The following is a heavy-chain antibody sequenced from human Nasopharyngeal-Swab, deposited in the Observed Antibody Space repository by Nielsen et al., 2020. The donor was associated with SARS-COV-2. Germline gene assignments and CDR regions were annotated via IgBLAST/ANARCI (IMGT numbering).Heavy chain of an antibody. D-gene: IGHD1-7*01. J-gene: IGHJ6*02. Sequence: GGSLRFSCAASGFTFSSYSMNWVRQAPGKGLEWVSSISSSSSYIYYADSVKGRFTISRDNAKNSLYLQMNSLRAEDTAVYYCATGAGTTIYYYYGMDVWGQGTTVTVSS. CDR3: ATGAGTTIYYYYGMDV. V-gene: IGHV3-21*01. CDR2: ISSSSSYI. CDR1: GFTFSSYS.